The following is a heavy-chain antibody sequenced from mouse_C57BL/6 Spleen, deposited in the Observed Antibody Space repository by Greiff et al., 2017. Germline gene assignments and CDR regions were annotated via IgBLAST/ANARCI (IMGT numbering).Heavy chain of an antibody. CDR3: ARHLTGGGYFDY. CDR2: ISNGGGST. J-gene: IGHJ2*01. CDR1: GFTFSDYY. Sequence: EVKLMESGGGLVQPGGSLKLSCAASGFTFSDYYMYWVRQTPEKRLEWVAYISNGGGSTYYPDTVKGRFTISRDNAKNTLYLQMSRLKSEDTAMYYCARHLTGGGYFDYWGQGTTLTVSS. D-gene: IGHD4-1*01. V-gene: IGHV5-12*01.